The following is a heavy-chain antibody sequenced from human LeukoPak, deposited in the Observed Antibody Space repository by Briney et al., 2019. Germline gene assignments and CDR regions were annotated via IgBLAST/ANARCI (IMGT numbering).Heavy chain of an antibody. V-gene: IGHV1-69*06. CDR3: ARGELLWFGELLRYYYYYMDV. Sequence: SVKVSCKASGGTFSSYANSWLRQAPGQGLEWMGGIIPIFGTANYAQKFQGRVTITADKSTSTAYMELSSLRSEDTAVYYCARGELLWFGELLRYYYYYMDVWGKGTTVTVSS. J-gene: IGHJ6*03. CDR2: IIPIFGTA. D-gene: IGHD3-10*01. CDR1: GGTFSSYA.